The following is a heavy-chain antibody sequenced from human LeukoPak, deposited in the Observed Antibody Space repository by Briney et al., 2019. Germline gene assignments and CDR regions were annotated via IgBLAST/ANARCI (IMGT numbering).Heavy chain of an antibody. CDR2: IRSKTDRVTT. V-gene: IGHV3-15*01. J-gene: IGHJ4*02. Sequence: GGSLSLSCGPSGFTFSNARMIWVRQAPGKGRVGVGRIRSKTDRVTTDYAAPVKSRFTISSDISKNSLYLQMNSLKTADTAVYYCSRDTITASDYWGQGTLVTVSS. CDR1: GFTFSNAR. CDR3: SRDTITASDY. D-gene: IGHD5-24*01.